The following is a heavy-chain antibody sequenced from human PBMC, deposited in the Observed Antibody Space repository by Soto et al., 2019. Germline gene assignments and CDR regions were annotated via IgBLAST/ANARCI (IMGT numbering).Heavy chain of an antibody. CDR3: ARVIRGAYYNSPLDT. CDR2: INPYSGGA. J-gene: IGHJ5*02. D-gene: IGHD3-10*01. V-gene: IGHV1-2*02. CDR1: GYTFTGYF. Sequence: ASVKVSCKASGYTFTGYFMHWVRQAPGQGLEWMGWINPYSGGADYAQSFQGRVTMTRDTSISTVYMELSRLRFDDTAVYYCARVIRGAYYNSPLDTWGQGTVVTVS.